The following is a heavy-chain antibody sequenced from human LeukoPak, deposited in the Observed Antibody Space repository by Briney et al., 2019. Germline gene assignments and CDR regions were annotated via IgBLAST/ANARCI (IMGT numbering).Heavy chain of an antibody. D-gene: IGHD3-10*01. CDR1: GYTFTGYY. CDR3: ARGGGYYYGSGRLSYYYYGMDV. Sequence: ASVKASCKASGYTFTGYYMHWVRQAPGQGLEWMGWINPNSGGTNYAQKFQGWVTMTRDTSISTAYMELSRLRSDDTAVYYCARGGGYYYGSGRLSYYYYGMDVWGKGTTVTVSS. V-gene: IGHV1-2*04. J-gene: IGHJ6*04. CDR2: INPNSGGT.